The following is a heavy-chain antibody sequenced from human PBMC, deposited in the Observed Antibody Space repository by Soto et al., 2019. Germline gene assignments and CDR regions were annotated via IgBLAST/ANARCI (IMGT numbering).Heavy chain of an antibody. D-gene: IGHD3-10*01. J-gene: IGHJ6*02. CDR3: AKGSAMVRGVIYDYGMDV. V-gene: IGHV3-23*01. CDR2: ISGSGGST. CDR1: GFTFSSYA. Sequence: EVQLLESGGGLVQPGGSLRLSCAASGFTFSSYAMSWVRQAPGKGLEWVSAISGSGGSTYYADSVKGRFTISRDNSKNTLYLQMNSLRAEDTAVYYCAKGSAMVRGVIYDYGMDVWGQGTTVTVSS.